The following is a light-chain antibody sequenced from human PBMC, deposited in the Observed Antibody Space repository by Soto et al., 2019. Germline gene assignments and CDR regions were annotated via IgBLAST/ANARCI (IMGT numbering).Light chain of an antibody. V-gene: IGKV4-1*01. CDR2: WAS. J-gene: IGKJ4*01. CDR3: QQYLAYLT. CDR1: QTVLYSSNNKSA. Sequence: DIVMTQSPDPLAVSLGERATINCKSSQTVLYSSNNKSALAWLQQKPGQPPKLLIYWASTRESGVPDRFSGSGSGTDFTLTISGLQAEDVAVYYCQQYLAYLTFGGGTKVEIK.